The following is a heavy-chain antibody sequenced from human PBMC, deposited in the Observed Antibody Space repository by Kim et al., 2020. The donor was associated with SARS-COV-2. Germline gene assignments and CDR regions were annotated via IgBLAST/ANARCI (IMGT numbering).Heavy chain of an antibody. J-gene: IGHJ5*02. CDR3: ARTARRFGGFDP. Sequence: YYADSVKGRFTISRDNSKNTMYLQMNSLRAEDTAVYYCARTARRFGGFDPWGQGTLVTVSS. D-gene: IGHD3-10*01. V-gene: IGHV3-23*01.